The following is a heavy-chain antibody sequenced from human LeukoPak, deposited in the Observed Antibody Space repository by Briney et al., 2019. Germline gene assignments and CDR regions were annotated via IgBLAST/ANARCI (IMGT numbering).Heavy chain of an antibody. CDR3: ARLRLGQQLTRNYYYYYGMDV. CDR2: IYPGDSDT. CDR1: GYSFTSYW. D-gene: IGHD6-13*01. J-gene: IGHJ6*02. V-gene: IGHV5-51*01. Sequence: PGESLKISCKGSGYSFTSYWIGWVRQMPGKGLEWMGIIYPGDSDTRYSPSFQGQVTISADKSISTAYLQWSSLKASDTAMYYCARLRLGQQLTRNYYYYYGMDVWGQGTTVTVSS.